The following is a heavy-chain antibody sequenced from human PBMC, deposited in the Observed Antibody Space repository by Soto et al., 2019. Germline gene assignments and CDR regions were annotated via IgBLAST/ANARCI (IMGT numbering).Heavy chain of an antibody. CDR2: ISDSGGT. CDR3: ARDYYYDSRGHPGAYYYGMDV. CDR1: GGSISSYY. V-gene: IGHV4-59*01. D-gene: IGHD3-22*01. J-gene: IGHJ6*02. Sequence: SETLSLTCSVSGGSISSYYWSWIRQPPGKGLEWIGHISDSGGTNYNPSLKGRVTISRDTSMNQISLKVSSVIAADTAIYYCARDYYYDSRGHPGAYYYGMDVWGQGTTVTVSS.